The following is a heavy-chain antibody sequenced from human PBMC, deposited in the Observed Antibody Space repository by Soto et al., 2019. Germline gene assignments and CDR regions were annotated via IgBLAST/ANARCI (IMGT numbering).Heavy chain of an antibody. J-gene: IGHJ5*02. Sequence: QLQLQESGPGLVKPSETLSLTCTVSGGSISSSSYYWGWIRQPPGKGLEWIGSIYYSGSTYYNPSLKSRVTISVDTSKNQFSLKLSSVTAADTAVYYCARHLGVQTTVTTYNWFDPWGQGTLVTVSS. D-gene: IGHD4-17*01. CDR1: GGSISSSSYY. CDR2: IYYSGST. V-gene: IGHV4-39*01. CDR3: ARHLGVQTTVTTYNWFDP.